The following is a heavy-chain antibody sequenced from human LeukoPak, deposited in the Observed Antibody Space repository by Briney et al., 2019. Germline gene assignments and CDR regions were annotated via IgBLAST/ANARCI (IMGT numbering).Heavy chain of an antibody. V-gene: IGHV1-2*02. CDR2: INPNSGGT. J-gene: IGHJ5*02. CDR1: GYTFTGYY. CDR3: ARDRLVRGVIQNNWFDP. D-gene: IGHD3-10*01. Sequence: ASVKVSCKASGYTFTGYYMHWVRQAPGQGLEWMGWINPNSGGTNYAQKFQGRVTMTRDTSISTAYMELSRLRSDDTAVYYCARDRLVRGVIQNNWFDPWGQGTLVTVSS.